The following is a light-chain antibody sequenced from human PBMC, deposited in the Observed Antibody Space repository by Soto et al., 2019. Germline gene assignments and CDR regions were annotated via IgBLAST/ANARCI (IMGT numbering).Light chain of an antibody. Sequence: DIQMTQSPSTLSASVGDRVTITCRASQSISSWLARYQQKPGKAPKLLIYKASTLESGVPSRFSGSGSGTEFTLTISSLQPDDFATYYCQQYNSDSQTFGQGTKVEIK. V-gene: IGKV1-5*03. J-gene: IGKJ1*01. CDR3: QQYNSDSQT. CDR1: QSISSW. CDR2: KAS.